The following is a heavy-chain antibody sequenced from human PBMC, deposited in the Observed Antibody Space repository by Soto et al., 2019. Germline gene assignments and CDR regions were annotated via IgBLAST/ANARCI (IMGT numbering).Heavy chain of an antibody. Sequence: GGSLRLSCVASGFTFSSYAMSWVRQAPGTGLEWVSGISGSGGSTYYADSVKGRFTISRDNSKNRLYLQMNSLRAEDTAVYYCAKEVLQYGLLPHQFGFWGRGNLVAAAS. CDR3: AKEVLQYGLLPHQFGF. J-gene: IGHJ4*02. D-gene: IGHD3-22*01. CDR1: GFTFSSYA. V-gene: IGHV3-23*01. CDR2: ISGSGGST.